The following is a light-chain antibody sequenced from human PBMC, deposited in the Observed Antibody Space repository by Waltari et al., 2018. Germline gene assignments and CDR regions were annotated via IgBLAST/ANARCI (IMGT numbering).Light chain of an antibody. CDR2: QIS. J-gene: IGLJ2*01. V-gene: IGLV7-46*01. CDR3: LLTYSGPIGV. Sequence: QAVVTQEPSLTVSPGGTVTLPCGSSTGIVTSGHYPCWFQKKPGQAPRTLIYQISNTRSWTPARFSGSLLGGKAALTLSGAQPEDEAEYYCLLTYSGPIGVFGGGTKLTVL. CDR1: TGIVTSGHY.